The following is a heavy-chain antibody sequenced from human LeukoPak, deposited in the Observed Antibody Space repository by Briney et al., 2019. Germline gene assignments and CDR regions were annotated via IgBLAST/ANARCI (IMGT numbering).Heavy chain of an antibody. CDR1: GYSFTTNW. Sequence: GESLKISCKGSGYSFTTNWIAWVRQMPGKGLEWMGIISPGDSDTRYSPSFQGQVTISADKSISTAYLQWSSLKASDTAMYYCARRYCSGSSCYLFDYWGQGTLVTVSS. J-gene: IGHJ4*02. CDR3: ARRYCSGSSCYLFDY. CDR2: ISPGDSDT. D-gene: IGHD2-15*01. V-gene: IGHV5-51*01.